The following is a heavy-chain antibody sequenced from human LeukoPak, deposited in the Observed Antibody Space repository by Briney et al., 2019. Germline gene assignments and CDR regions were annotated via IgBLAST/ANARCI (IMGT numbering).Heavy chain of an antibody. Sequence: PGGSLRLSCAASGFTFSSYSMNWVRQAPGKGLEWVSYISSSSSTIYYADSVKGRFTISRDNAKNSLYLQMNSLRAEDTAVYYCARDLGRGSGSYSPYGMDVWGQGTTVTVSS. CDR3: ARDLGRGSGSYSPYGMDV. J-gene: IGHJ6*02. CDR1: GFTFSSYS. V-gene: IGHV3-48*04. CDR2: ISSSSSTI. D-gene: IGHD3-10*01.